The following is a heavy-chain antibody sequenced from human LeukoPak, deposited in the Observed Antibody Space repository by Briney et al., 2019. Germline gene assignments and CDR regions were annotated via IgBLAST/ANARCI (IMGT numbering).Heavy chain of an antibody. V-gene: IGHV3-53*01. CDR2: IDNGGST. Sequence: PGGSLRLSCAASGFTVSSNYMSWVRQAPGKGLEWVSVIDNGGSTYYADSVKGRFTISRDNSKNTLYLQMNSLRAEDTAVYYCARDGSVRSLGNWGQGTLVSVSS. J-gene: IGHJ4*02. CDR1: GFTVSSNY. CDR3: ARDGSVRSLGN. D-gene: IGHD3-10*01.